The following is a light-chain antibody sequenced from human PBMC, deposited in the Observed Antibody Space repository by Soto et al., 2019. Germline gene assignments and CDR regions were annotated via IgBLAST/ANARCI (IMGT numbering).Light chain of an antibody. CDR2: GAS. CDR1: QSVSSN. V-gene: IGKV3-15*01. J-gene: IGKJ1*01. CDR3: QQYGSSPWK. Sequence: IVMTHSPATLSVSPWERATLSCRARQSVSSNLAWYQQKPGQAPRLLIYGASTRATGIPARFSGSGSGTDFTLTISRLEPEDFAVYYCQQYGSSPWKFGQGTKVDI.